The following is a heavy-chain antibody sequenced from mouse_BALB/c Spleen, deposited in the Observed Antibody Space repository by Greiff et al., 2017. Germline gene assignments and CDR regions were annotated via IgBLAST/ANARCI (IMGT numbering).Heavy chain of an antibody. CDR1: GYTFTSYW. CDR2: IYPGDGDT. V-gene: IGHV1-87*01. D-gene: IGHD1-1*01. J-gene: IGHJ2*01. Sequence: VQLQESGAELARPGASVKLSCKASGYTFTSYWMQWVKQRPGQGLEWIGAIYPGDGDTRYTQKFKGKATLTADKSSSTAYMQLSSLASEDSAVYYCARGFTTNFDYWGQGTTLTVSS. CDR3: ARGFTTNFDY.